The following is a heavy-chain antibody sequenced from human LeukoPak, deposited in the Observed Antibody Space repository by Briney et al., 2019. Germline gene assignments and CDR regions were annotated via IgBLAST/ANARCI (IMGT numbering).Heavy chain of an antibody. CDR2: ISYDGSNK. Sequence: SGRSLRLSCAASGFTFSSYAMHWVRQAPGKGLEWVAVISYDGSNKYYADSVKGRFTISRDNSKNTLYLQMNSLRAEDTAVYYCARDRPTVTTSGHFDYWGQGTLVTVSS. CDR1: GFTFSSYA. D-gene: IGHD4-11*01. CDR3: ARDRPTVTTSGHFDY. V-gene: IGHV3-30*04. J-gene: IGHJ4*02.